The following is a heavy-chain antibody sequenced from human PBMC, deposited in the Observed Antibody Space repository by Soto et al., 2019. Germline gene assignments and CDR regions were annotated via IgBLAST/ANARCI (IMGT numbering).Heavy chain of an antibody. CDR3: AGQLWNTDY. CDR2: IQDTGVNK. V-gene: IGHV3-23*04. J-gene: IGHJ4*02. D-gene: IGHD1-1*01. CDR1: GFIFSNTG. Sequence: DVELVESGGGLVSPGGSLTLSCVTSGFIFSNTGMAWVRQAPGRGLEWVSSIQDTGVNKHYADSVEGRFAISRDDSRNTVFLQLNSLRAEDTAIYYCAGQLWNTDYWGQGTLVIVSS.